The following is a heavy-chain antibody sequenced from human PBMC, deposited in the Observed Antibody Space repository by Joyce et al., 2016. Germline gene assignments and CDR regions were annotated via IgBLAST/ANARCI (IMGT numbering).Heavy chain of an antibody. CDR2: IYYSGDS. J-gene: IGHJ4*02. D-gene: IGHD6-19*01. CDR3: ARMRRYNNGWYAFDY. Sequence: QVQLQESGPGLVKPSETLSLTCTVSGDSISNYYWSWIRQPPGKGLDWIGYIYYSGDSNYKPSLKSRVTMSVDTSKNQVSLRLSSVTAADTAVYYCARMRRYNNGWYAFDYWGQGTLVTVSS. CDR1: GDSISNYY. V-gene: IGHV4-59*01.